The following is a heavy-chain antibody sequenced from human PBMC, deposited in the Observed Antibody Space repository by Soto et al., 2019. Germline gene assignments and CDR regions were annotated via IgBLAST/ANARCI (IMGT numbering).Heavy chain of an antibody. J-gene: IGHJ4*02. Sequence: EVQLLESGGGLVQPGGSLRLSCAASGFTFRTYRMAWVRQAPGKGPEWVSGLSGGGINTFYADSVKGRFTISVDNSKNTVDLQMNSLRVEDTAVYYCAKWSGYGDEWGQGTLVTVSS. CDR2: LSGGGINT. V-gene: IGHV3-23*01. CDR1: GFTFRTYR. D-gene: IGHD5-12*01. CDR3: AKWSGYGDE.